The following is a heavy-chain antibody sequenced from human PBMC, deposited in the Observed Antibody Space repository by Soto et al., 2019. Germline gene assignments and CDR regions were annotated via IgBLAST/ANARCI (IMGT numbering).Heavy chain of an antibody. CDR3: SMLVGYTYHGTDV. J-gene: IGHJ6*02. CDR1: GFTFSSYE. Sequence: GGSLRLWCAASGFTFSSYEMNWVRQAPGKGLEWVSYISSSGSTIYYADSVKGRFTISRDNAKNSLYLQMNSLRAEDTAVYYCSMLVGYTYHGTDVWGRAATVTVSS. CDR2: ISSSGSTI. V-gene: IGHV3-48*03. D-gene: IGHD5-18*01.